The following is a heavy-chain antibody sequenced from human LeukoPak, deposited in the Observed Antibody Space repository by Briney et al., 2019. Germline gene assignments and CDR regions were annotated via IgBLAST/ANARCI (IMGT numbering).Heavy chain of an antibody. D-gene: IGHD1-26*01. V-gene: IGHV1-3*01. J-gene: IGHJ4*02. Sequence: GASVKVSCKASGYTFASYAMHWVRQAPGQRLEWMGWINAGNGNAKYSQKFQGRVTITRDTSASTAYMELSSLRSEDTAVYYCARVIVGVHFDYWGQGTLVTVSS. CDR1: GYTFASYA. CDR3: ARVIVGVHFDY. CDR2: INAGNGNA.